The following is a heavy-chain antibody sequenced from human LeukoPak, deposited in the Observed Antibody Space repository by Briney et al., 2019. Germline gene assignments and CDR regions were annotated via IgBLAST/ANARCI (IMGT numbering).Heavy chain of an antibody. V-gene: IGHV4-59*12. J-gene: IGHJ4*02. CDR2: IYYSGST. CDR3: ARYSYDFWSGYQYYFDY. CDR1: GGSISSYY. Sequence: PSEALSLTCTVSGGSISSYYWSWIRQPPGKGLEWIGYIYYSGSTNYNPSLKSRVTISVDTSKNQFSLKLSSVTAADTAVYYCARYSYDFWSGYQYYFDYWGQGTLVTVSS. D-gene: IGHD3-3*01.